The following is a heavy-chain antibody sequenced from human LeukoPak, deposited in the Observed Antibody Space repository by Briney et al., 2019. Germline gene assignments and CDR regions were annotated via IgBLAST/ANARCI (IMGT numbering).Heavy chain of an antibody. J-gene: IGHJ4*02. CDR1: AYTFTTYW. Sequence: LGESLKISCQGSAYTFTTYWITWVRQMPGKGLEWMGRIDPSDSYTNYSPSFQGHVTISADKSISTAYLQWSSLKASDTAMYYCARHAVGATVRFDYWGQGTLVTVSS. CDR3: ARHAVGATVRFDY. CDR2: IDPSDSYT. D-gene: IGHD1-26*01. V-gene: IGHV5-10-1*01.